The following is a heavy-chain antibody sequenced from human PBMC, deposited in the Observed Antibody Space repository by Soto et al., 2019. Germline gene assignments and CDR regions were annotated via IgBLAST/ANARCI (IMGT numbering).Heavy chain of an antibody. D-gene: IGHD6-6*01. CDR2: ISSSSSYI. J-gene: IGHJ4*02. V-gene: IGHV3-21*01. CDR1: GFTFSSYS. CDR3: ARVEYSSSSLPGDY. Sequence: XVSLRLSCAASGFTFSSYSMNWVRQAPGKGLEWVSSISSSSSYIYYADSVKGRFTISRDNAKNSLYLQMNSLRAEDTAVYYCARVEYSSSSLPGDYWGQGTLVTVSS.